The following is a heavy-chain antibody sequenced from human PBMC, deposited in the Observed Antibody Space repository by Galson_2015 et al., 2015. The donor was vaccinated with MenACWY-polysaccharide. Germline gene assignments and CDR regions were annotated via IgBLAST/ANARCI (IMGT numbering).Heavy chain of an antibody. CDR1: GFTFDDYA. V-gene: IGHV3-9*01. D-gene: IGHD1-14*01. Sequence: SLRLSCAASGFTFDDYAMHWVRQAPGKGLEWVSGISWNSGTIGYADSVKGRFTISRDNAKNSLYLQMNSLRAEDTALYYCAKEKGLSNGRNLGYWGQGTLVTVSS. J-gene: IGHJ4*02. CDR3: AKEKGLSNGRNLGY. CDR2: ISWNSGTI.